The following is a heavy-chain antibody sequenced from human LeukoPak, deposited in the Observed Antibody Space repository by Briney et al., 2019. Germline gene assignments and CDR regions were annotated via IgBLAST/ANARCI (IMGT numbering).Heavy chain of an antibody. CDR1: GYTFTGYY. CDR2: INTNTGNP. V-gene: IGHV7-4-1*02. J-gene: IGHJ4*02. CDR3: ARLLRLGELYYFDY. Sequence: ASVKVSCKASGYTFTGYYMHWVRQASGQGLEWMGWINTNTGNPTYAQGFTGRFVFSLDTSVSTAYPQISSLKAEDTAVYYCARLLRLGELYYFDYWGQGTLVTVSS. D-gene: IGHD3-16*01.